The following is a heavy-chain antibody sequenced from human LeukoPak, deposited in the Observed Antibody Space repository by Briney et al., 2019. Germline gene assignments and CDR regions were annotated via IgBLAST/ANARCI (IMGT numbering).Heavy chain of an antibody. CDR1: GFTFSSFA. J-gene: IGHJ4*02. CDR2: ISGSGATT. D-gene: IGHD2-2*01. CDR3: TTDLVGYCSSTSCPRGEGELLFDY. Sequence: PGGSLRLSCAASGFTFSSFAMNWVRQAPGKGLEWVSTISGSGATTFYADSVKGRFTISRDSSKNTVFLQMNSLRAEDTAVYYCTTDLVGYCSSTSCPRGEGELLFDYWGQGTLVTVSS. V-gene: IGHV3-23*01.